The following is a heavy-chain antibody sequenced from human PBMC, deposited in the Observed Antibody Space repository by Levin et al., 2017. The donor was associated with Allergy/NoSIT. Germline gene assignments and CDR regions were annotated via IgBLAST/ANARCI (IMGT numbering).Heavy chain of an antibody. J-gene: IGHJ4*02. Sequence: SETLSLTCTVSGGSISSSSYYWGWIRQPPGKGLEWIGSIYYSGSTYYNPSLKSRVTISVDTSKNQFSLKLSSVTAADTAVYYCARHGRRRGYYWGQGTLVTVSS. CDR3: ARHGRRRGYY. V-gene: IGHV4-39*01. D-gene: IGHD3-10*01. CDR2: IYYSGST. CDR1: GGSISSSSYY.